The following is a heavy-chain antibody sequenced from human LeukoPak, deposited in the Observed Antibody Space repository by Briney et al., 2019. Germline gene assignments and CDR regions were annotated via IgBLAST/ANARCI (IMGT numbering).Heavy chain of an antibody. CDR3: AKGAYYYDSSGYLGLDY. Sequence: GESLKISCAASGLTFSSYGMHWVRQAPGKGLEWVAVIWYDGSNKYYADSVKGRFTISRDNSKNTLYLQMNSLRAEDTAVYYCAKGAYYYDSSGYLGLDYWGPGTLVTVSS. CDR1: GLTFSSYG. CDR2: IWYDGSNK. D-gene: IGHD3-22*01. J-gene: IGHJ4*02. V-gene: IGHV3-33*06.